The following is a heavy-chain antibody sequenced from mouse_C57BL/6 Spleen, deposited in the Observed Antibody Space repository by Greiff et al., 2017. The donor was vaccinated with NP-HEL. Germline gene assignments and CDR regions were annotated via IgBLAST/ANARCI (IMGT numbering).Heavy chain of an antibody. D-gene: IGHD4-1*01. CDR1: GFTFSDYY. CDR3: AREGTGTEGGFDY. J-gene: IGHJ2*01. CDR2: INYDGSST. Sequence: EVNVVESEGGLVQPGSSMKLSCTASGFTFSDYYMAWVRQVPEKGLEWVANINYDGSSTYYLDSLKSRFIISRDNAKNILYLQMSSLKSEDTATYYCAREGTGTEGGFDYWGQGTTLTVSS. V-gene: IGHV5-16*01.